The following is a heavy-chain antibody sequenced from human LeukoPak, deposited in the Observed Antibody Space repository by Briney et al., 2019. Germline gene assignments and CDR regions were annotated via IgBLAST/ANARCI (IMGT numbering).Heavy chain of an antibody. V-gene: IGHV4-59*08. J-gene: IGHJ6*02. CDR3: ARHVSIGYYQRGMDV. Sequence: PSETLSLTCAVSGCSVSGYYWSWNRLSPGKGLEWIIYIYYNGICIDSPALESRVTRSVDTSKNQISVNLGSVTAADTAVYYCARHVSIGYYQRGMDVWGRGTTVIVSS. CDR1: GCSVSGYY. CDR2: IYYNGIC. D-gene: IGHD2-15*01.